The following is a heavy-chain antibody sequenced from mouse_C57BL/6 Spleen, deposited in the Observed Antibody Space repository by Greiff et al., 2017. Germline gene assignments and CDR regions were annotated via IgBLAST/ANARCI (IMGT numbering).Heavy chain of an antibody. CDR1: GYTITSYW. CDR3: AREWGLCDAGYFDV. CDR2: INPSSGDT. V-gene: IGHV1-7*01. J-gene: IGHJ1*03. D-gene: IGHD2-13*01. Sequence: VQLQQSGAELAKPGASVKLSCKASGYTITSYWMHRVKQRPGQGLEWIGNINPSSGDTKYNQKFKDKATLTADKSSSTAYMPLSSLTYEGSAVYYCAREWGLCDAGYFDVWGTGPTVTVSS.